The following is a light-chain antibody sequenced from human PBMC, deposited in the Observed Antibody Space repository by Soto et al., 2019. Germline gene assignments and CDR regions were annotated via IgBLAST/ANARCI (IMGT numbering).Light chain of an antibody. V-gene: IGLV2-8*01. J-gene: IGLJ2*01. CDR1: SSDVGGHNY. Sequence: QSALTQPPSASGSPGQSVTISCTGTSSDVGGHNYVSWYQQHPGKAPKLLIYEVIQRPSGVPDRFSGSKSGNTASLTVSGLQAEDEADYYRTSYAGSDNVIFGGGTKVTVL. CDR2: EVI. CDR3: TSYAGSDNVI.